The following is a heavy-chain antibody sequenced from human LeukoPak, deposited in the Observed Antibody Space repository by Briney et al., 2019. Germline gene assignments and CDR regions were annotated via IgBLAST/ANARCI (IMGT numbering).Heavy chain of an antibody. CDR3: ARVGSHCFDC. Sequence: PSETLSLTCTVSGASISSYYWSWIRQPPGKGLEWIGYIYYSGNTNCNPSLESRVTISVDTSKNQFSLKLSSVTAADTAGYYCARVGSHCFDCWGQGTLVTVSS. CDR1: GASISSYY. D-gene: IGHD6-13*01. V-gene: IGHV4-59*01. J-gene: IGHJ4*02. CDR2: IYYSGNT.